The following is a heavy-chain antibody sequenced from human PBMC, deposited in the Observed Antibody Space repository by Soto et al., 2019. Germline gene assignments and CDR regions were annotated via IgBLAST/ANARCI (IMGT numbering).Heavy chain of an antibody. CDR2: IYYSGST. CDR1: GGSISSYY. V-gene: IGHV4-59*01. D-gene: IGHD1-7*01. Sequence: SETLSLTCTVSGGSISSYYWSWIRQPPGKGLEWIGYIYYSGSTNYNPSLKSRVTISVDTSKNQFSLKLSSVTAADTAVYYCARVSVTGTIIIFDYWGQGTLVTVSS. J-gene: IGHJ4*02. CDR3: ARVSVTGTIIIFDY.